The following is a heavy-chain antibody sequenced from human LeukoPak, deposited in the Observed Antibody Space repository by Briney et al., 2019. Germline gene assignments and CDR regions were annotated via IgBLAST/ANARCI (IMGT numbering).Heavy chain of an antibody. CDR3: ARVGLVATITYWFDP. CDR1: GYTFTSYG. D-gene: IGHD5-12*01. J-gene: IGHJ5*02. Sequence: SVKVSCKASGYTFTSYGISWVRQAPGQGLEWMGGIIPIFGTANYAQKFQGRVTITADESTSTAYMELSSLRSEDTAVYYCARVGLVATITYWFDPWGQGTLVTVSS. CDR2: IIPIFGTA. V-gene: IGHV1-69*13.